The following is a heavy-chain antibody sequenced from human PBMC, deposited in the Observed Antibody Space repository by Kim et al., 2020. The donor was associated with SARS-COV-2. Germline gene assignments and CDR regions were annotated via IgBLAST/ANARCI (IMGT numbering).Heavy chain of an antibody. J-gene: IGHJ2*01. D-gene: IGHD3-3*01. CDR3: ARSSLELAWFDL. V-gene: IGHV1-2*02. Sequence: NYAQKFQGRVTMTRDTSISTAYMELSRLRSDDTAVYYCARSSLELAWFDLWGRGTLVTVSS.